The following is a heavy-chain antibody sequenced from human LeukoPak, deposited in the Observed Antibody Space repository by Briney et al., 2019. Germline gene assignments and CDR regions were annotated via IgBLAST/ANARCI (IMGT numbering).Heavy chain of an antibody. CDR2: ISGRGDST. Sequence: GGSLRLSCAASGFTFNSYAMGWVRQAPGRGLEHVSAISGRGDSTYSPDSVKGRFTISRDNSKNTVFLQMNSLRAEDTAVYYCAKERKGSGYFDYWGQGTLVTVSS. CDR1: GFTFNSYA. CDR3: AKERKGSGYFDY. D-gene: IGHD1-26*01. J-gene: IGHJ4*02. V-gene: IGHV3-23*01.